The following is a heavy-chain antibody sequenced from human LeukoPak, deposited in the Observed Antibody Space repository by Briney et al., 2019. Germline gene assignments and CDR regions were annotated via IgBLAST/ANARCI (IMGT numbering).Heavy chain of an antibody. CDR3: ARDSIVTGEFDY. J-gene: IGHJ4*02. D-gene: IGHD2-21*02. V-gene: IGHV3-48*03. CDR1: GFTFSRYE. CDR2: ISSSGSTI. Sequence: GGSLRLSCVVSGFTFSRYEMNWVRQAPGKGLEWVLYISSSGSTIYYADSVKGRFTISRDNAKNSLYLQMNSLRAEDTAVYYCARDSIVTGEFDYWGQGTLVTVSS.